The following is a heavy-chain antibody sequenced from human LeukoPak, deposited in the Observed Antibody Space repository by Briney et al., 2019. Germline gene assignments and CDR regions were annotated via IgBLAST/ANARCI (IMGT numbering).Heavy chain of an antibody. Sequence: SETLSLTCTVSGGSISSSSYYWGWIRQPPGKGLEWIGSIYYSGSTYYNPSLKSRVTISVDTSKNQFSLKLSSVTAADTAVYYCARGPSRSAPRFDYWGQGTLVTVSS. CDR3: ARGPSRSAPRFDY. CDR2: IYYSGST. J-gene: IGHJ4*02. V-gene: IGHV4-39*07. CDR1: GGSISSSSYY.